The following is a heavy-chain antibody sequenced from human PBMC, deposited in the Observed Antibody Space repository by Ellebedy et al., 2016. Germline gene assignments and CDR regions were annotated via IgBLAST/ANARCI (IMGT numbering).Heavy chain of an antibody. CDR1: GFTFGDFA. CDR2: IRSMAYGGTA. V-gene: IGHV3-49*03. Sequence: GGSLRLSXTASGFTFGDFAINWFRQAPGKGLEWVGFIRSMAYGGTADYAASVTGRFTISRDDSKSIASLQMNSVKTEDTAVYYCTRFNFGLLRFLDWFDYWGQGALVIVSS. J-gene: IGHJ4*02. D-gene: IGHD3-22*01. CDR3: TRFNFGLLRFLDWFDY.